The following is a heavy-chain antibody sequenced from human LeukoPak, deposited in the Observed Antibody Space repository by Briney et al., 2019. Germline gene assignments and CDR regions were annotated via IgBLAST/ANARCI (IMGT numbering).Heavy chain of an antibody. V-gene: IGHV3-21*01. CDR3: ARAQFEPYYFDY. CDR2: ISSSSSYI. CDR1: GFTFSSYS. D-gene: IGHD3-10*01. Sequence: PGGSLRLSCAASGFTFSSYSMNWVRQAPGKGLEWVSSISSSSSYIYYADSVKGRFTISRDNAKNSLYLQMNSLRAEDTAVYYCARAQFEPYYFDYWGEGTLVTVSS. J-gene: IGHJ4*02.